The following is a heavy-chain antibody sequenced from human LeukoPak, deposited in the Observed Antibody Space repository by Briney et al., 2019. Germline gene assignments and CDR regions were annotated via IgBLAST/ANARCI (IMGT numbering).Heavy chain of an antibody. D-gene: IGHD3-10*01. CDR3: ARLPSYYGSGSWFDP. V-gene: IGHV4-38-2*01. CDR1: GYSISSGYY. J-gene: IGHJ5*02. CDR2: VYHSGTT. Sequence: SETLSLTCAVSGYSISSGYYWGWIRQPPGKGLEWIGSVYHSGTTYYNPSLKSRVTISIDTSKNQFSLNLSSVTAADTAVYYCARLPSYYGSGSWFDPWGQGTLVTVSS.